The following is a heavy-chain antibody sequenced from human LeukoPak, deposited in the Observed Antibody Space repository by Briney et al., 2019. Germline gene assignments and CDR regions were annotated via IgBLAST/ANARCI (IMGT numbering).Heavy chain of an antibody. D-gene: IGHD2-2*03. CDR2: LDPEDGET. CDR1: GYTLTELS. J-gene: IGHJ5*02. V-gene: IGHV1-24*01. CDR3: ATVRGYCSSTSCSLMYNWFDP. Sequence: ASVKVSCKVSGYTLTELSMHWVRQAPGKGLEWMGGLDPEDGETIYAQKFQGRVTMTEDTSTDTAYMELSSLRSEDTAVYYCATVRGYCSSTSCSLMYNWFDPWGQGTLVTVSS.